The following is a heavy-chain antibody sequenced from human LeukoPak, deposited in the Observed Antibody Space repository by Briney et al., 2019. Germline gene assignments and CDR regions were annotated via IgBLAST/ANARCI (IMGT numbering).Heavy chain of an antibody. CDR1: GFTFSRDW. Sequence: SGGSLRLSCAASGFTFSRDWMHWVRQAPGKGLEWVSGISWNSGSIAYADSVKGRFTISRDNAKNLLFLQMSSLRAADTALYYCVKGHCSSSSCFPNYYYYMDVWGQGTTVTVSS. CDR3: VKGHCSSSSCFPNYYYYMDV. V-gene: IGHV3-9*01. D-gene: IGHD2-15*01. CDR2: ISWNSGSI. J-gene: IGHJ6*03.